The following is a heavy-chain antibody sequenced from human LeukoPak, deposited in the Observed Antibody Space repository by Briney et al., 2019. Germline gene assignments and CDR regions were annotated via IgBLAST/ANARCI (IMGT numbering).Heavy chain of an antibody. V-gene: IGHV1-2*02. D-gene: IGHD1-26*01. CDR1: GYTFTSNY. Sequence: GASVKVSCKAFGYTFTSNYMHWVRQAPGQGLEWMGWINPNSGGTNYAQKFQGRVTMTRDTSISTAYMELSRLRSDDTAVYYCATRALVGATSHIFDYWGQGTLVTVSS. CDR2: INPNSGGT. CDR3: ATRALVGATSHIFDY. J-gene: IGHJ4*02.